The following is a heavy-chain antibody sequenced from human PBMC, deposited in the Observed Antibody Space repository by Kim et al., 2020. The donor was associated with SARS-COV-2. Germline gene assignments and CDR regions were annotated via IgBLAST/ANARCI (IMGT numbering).Heavy chain of an antibody. D-gene: IGHD6-19*01. J-gene: IGHJ5*02. Sequence: SETLSLTCSVSGGSISNQYWSWIRQLPGKGLEWIGYIYYSGSTNYNLSLKSRVTISVDTSKNQFSLKMSSVTAAYTAVYYCARVSGWYSHWLDPWGQGTL. CDR2: IYYSGST. V-gene: IGHV4-59*11. CDR1: GGSISNQY. CDR3: ARVSGWYSHWLDP.